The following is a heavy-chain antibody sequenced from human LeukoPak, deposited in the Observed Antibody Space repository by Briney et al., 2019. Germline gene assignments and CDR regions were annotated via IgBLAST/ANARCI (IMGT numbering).Heavy chain of an antibody. Sequence: SETLSLTCTVSGGSISSYYWSWIRQPAGKGLDWNGRIYTSGSTSFNPSLKGRVTISVDTSKSQFSLKLNSVTAADTAVYYCARYCRSGSCYSGRTFDPWGQGTRVTVSS. J-gene: IGHJ5*02. CDR2: IYTSGST. V-gene: IGHV4-4*07. CDR3: ARYCRSGSCYSGRTFDP. CDR1: GGSISSYY. D-gene: IGHD2-15*01.